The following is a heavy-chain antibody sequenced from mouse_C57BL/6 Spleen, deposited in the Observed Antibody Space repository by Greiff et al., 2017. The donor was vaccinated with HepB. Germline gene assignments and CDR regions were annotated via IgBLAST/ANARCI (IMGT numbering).Heavy chain of an antibody. V-gene: IGHV5-4*01. Sequence: VESGGGLVKPGGSLKLSCAASGFTFSSYAMSWVRQTPEKRLEWVATISDGGSYTYYPDNVKGRFTISRDNAKNNLYLQMSHLKSEDTAMYYCARREKLRYFDYWGQGTTLTVSS. CDR1: GFTFSSYA. D-gene: IGHD1-1*01. J-gene: IGHJ2*01. CDR3: ARREKLRYFDY. CDR2: ISDGGSYT.